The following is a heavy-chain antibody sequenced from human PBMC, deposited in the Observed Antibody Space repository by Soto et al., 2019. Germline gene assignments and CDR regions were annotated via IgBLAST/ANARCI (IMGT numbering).Heavy chain of an antibody. D-gene: IGHD3-10*01. Sequence: GDSVKVSCRASGYNFTGYYMHWVRQAPGQGLEWMGWINPNRGGTKYAQKFQGWFTMTGDTSISTAYMELSRLRSDDTAVHYCAAGSGSYPYGMDVWAQGTTVTVSS. V-gene: IGHV1-2*04. CDR2: INPNRGGT. CDR3: AAGSGSYPYGMDV. CDR1: GYNFTGYY. J-gene: IGHJ6*02.